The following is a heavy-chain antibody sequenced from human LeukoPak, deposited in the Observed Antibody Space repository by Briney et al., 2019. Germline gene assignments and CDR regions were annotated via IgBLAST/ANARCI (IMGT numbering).Heavy chain of an antibody. CDR1: GYTFTSYA. V-gene: IGHV1-3*01. Sequence: ASVKVSSKASGYTFTSYAMHWVRQAPGQRLEWMGWINAGNGNTKYLQKFQGRVTITRDTSASTAYMELSSLRSEGTAVYYCARAGPDPDYWGQGTLVTVSS. CDR2: INAGNGNT. CDR3: ARAGPDPDY. J-gene: IGHJ4*02.